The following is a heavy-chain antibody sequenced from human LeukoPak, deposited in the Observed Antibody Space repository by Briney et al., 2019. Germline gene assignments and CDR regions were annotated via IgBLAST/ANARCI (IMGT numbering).Heavy chain of an antibody. CDR1: GGSFSGYY. Sequence: SETLSLTCAVYGGSFSGYYWSWIRQPPGKGLEWIGEINHSGSTNYNPSLKSRVTISVDTSKNQFSLKLSSVTAADTAVYYCAGVAVAGRRRWTHFDYWGQGTLVTVSS. J-gene: IGHJ4*02. V-gene: IGHV4-34*01. CDR3: AGVAVAGRRRWTHFDY. D-gene: IGHD6-19*01. CDR2: INHSGST.